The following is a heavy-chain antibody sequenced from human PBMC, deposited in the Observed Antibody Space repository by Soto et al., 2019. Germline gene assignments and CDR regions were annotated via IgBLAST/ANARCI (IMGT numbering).Heavy chain of an antibody. V-gene: IGHV3-33*01. D-gene: IGHD6-13*01. CDR1: GFTFSSYG. CDR3: AREWGGAGGSRWGYIAAAGSYFDY. CDR2: IWYDGSNK. Sequence: GGSLRLSCAASGFTFSSYGMHWVRQAPGKGLEWVAVIWYDGSNKYYADSAKGRFTISRDNSKNTLYLQMNSLRAEDTAVYYCAREWGGAGGSRWGYIAAAGSYFDYWGQGTLVTVSS. J-gene: IGHJ4*02.